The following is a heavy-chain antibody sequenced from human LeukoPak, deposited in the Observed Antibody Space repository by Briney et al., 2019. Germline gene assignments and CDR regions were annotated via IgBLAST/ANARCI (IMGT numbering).Heavy chain of an antibody. CDR1: GYTLTELS. V-gene: IGHV1-24*01. J-gene: IGHJ6*02. D-gene: IGHD3-16*02. CDR2: FDPEDGGT. CDR3: ATGGFTFGGVIANLTYYYYGMDV. Sequence: ATVKVSCKVSGYTLTELSMHWVRQAPGKGLEWMGGFDPEDGGTIYAQKFQGRVTMTEDTSTDTAYMELSSLRSEDTAVYYCATGGFTFGGVIANLTYYYYGMDVWGQGTTVTVSS.